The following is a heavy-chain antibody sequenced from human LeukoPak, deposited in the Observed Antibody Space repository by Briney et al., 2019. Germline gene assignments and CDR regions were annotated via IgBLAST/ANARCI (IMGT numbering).Heavy chain of an antibody. CDR3: TKGSYSGSYRDY. CDR2: MNPNSGNT. Sequence: GASVKVSCKASGYTFTSYDINWVRQATGQGLEWMGWMNPNSGNTDYAQKFQGRVTMTRDTSINTAYMELSSLTSDDTAVYYCTKGSYSGSYRDYWGQGTLVTVSS. V-gene: IGHV1-8*01. J-gene: IGHJ4*02. CDR1: GYTFTSYD. D-gene: IGHD3-10*01.